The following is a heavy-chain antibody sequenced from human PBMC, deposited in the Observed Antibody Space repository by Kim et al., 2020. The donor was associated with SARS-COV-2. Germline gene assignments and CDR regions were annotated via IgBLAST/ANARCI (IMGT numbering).Heavy chain of an antibody. Sequence: SETLSLTCTVSGGSISSYYWSWIRQPPGKGLEWIGYIYYSGSTNYNPSLKSRVTISVDTSKNQFSLKLSSVTAADTAVYYCARAVTVPGYFDLWGRGTLVTVSS. J-gene: IGHJ2*01. D-gene: IGHD4-17*01. V-gene: IGHV4-59*08. CDR3: ARAVTVPGYFDL. CDR2: IYYSGST. CDR1: GGSISSYY.